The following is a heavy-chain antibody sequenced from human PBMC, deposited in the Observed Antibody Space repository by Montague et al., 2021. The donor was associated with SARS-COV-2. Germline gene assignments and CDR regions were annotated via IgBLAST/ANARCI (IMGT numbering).Heavy chain of an antibody. CDR3: ARGCGYSNYGLDV. D-gene: IGHD3-22*01. Sequence: SVSTDYIPSLKSPVTISLDTSKNHLSLKGTSVTAADTAVNYCARGCGYSNYGLDVWGPGTTVTVSS. V-gene: IGHV4-59*09. J-gene: IGHJ6*02. CDR2: SVST.